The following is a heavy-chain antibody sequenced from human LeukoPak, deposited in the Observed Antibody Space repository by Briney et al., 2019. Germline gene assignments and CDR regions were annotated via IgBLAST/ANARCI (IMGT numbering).Heavy chain of an antibody. V-gene: IGHV5-51*01. CDR3: ARLKDDSSGYDAFDI. Sequence: GESLKISCRGSGFSFTGYWIGWVRQMPEKGLERIGIIYTGDSDTKYSPSFQGQVTISADKSISTAYLQWSSLKASDTAMYYCARLKDDSSGYDAFDIWGQGTMVTVSS. J-gene: IGHJ3*02. CDR2: IYTGDSDT. CDR1: GFSFTGYW. D-gene: IGHD3-22*01.